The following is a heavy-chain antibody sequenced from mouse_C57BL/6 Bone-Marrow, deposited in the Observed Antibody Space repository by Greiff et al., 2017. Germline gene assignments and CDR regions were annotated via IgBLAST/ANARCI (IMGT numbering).Heavy chain of an antibody. CDR1: GFSLTSYG. J-gene: IGHJ4*01. CDR2: IWSGGST. Sequence: QVQLKQSGPGLVQPSQSLSITCTVSGFSLTSYGVHWVRQSPGKGLAWLGVIWSGGSTDYNAAFISRLSISKDNSKSQLFFKMNSLQADDTAIYYCARNRRNLLYAMDYWGQGTSVTVSS. D-gene: IGHD2-1*01. V-gene: IGHV2-2*01. CDR3: ARNRRNLLYAMDY.